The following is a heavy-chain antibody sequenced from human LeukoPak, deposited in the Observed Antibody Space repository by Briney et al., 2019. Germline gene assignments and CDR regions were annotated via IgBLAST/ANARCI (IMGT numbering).Heavy chain of an antibody. Sequence: RPGGSLRLSCAASGFTFEGYGMTWVRQAPGKGLVWVSYINWNGDTTDYADSVKGRFTISRDNAMSSLYLQMNSLRAEDTAFYYCARDYGSGSYYNGIDYWGQGTLVSVSS. J-gene: IGHJ4*02. CDR3: ARDYGSGSYYNGIDY. CDR1: GFTFEGYG. V-gene: IGHV3-20*04. D-gene: IGHD3-10*01. CDR2: INWNGDTT.